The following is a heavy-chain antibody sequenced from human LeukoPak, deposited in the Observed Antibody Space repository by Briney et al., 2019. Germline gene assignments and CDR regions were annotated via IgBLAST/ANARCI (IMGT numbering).Heavy chain of an antibody. CDR3: ARGGSYRRRAASFDY. V-gene: IGHV4-59*01. CDR2: IYYSGST. J-gene: IGHJ4*02. CDR1: GGSFSGYY. Sequence: SETLSLTCAVYGGSFSGYYWSWIRQPPGKGLEWIGYIYYSGSTNYNPSLKSRVTISVDTSKNQFSLKLSSVTAADTAVYYCARGGSYRRRAASFDYWGQGTLVTVSS. D-gene: IGHD1-26*01.